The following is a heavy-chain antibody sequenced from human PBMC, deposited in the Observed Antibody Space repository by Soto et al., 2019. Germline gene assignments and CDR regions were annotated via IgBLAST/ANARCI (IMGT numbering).Heavy chain of an antibody. Sequence: ASLKVSCKASGYTFTSYAMHWVRQAPGQRLEWMGWINAGNGNTKYSQKFQGRVTITRDTSASTAYMELSSLRSEDTAVYYCARDLWFGELINRPYNWFDSWGQGTLVTVSS. CDR2: INAGNGNT. CDR1: GYTFTSYA. V-gene: IGHV1-3*01. D-gene: IGHD3-10*01. J-gene: IGHJ5*01. CDR3: ARDLWFGELINRPYNWFDS.